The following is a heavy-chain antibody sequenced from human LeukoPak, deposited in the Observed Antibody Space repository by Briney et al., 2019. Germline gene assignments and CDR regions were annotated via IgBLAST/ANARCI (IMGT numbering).Heavy chain of an antibody. CDR3: ARGGYGDYRVDY. CDR1: GFTFNSYS. J-gene: IGHJ4*02. CDR2: ISSNSRTI. V-gene: IGHV3-48*04. D-gene: IGHD4-17*01. Sequence: PGGSLRLSCAASGFTFNSYSMNWVRQAPGKGLEWVSYISSNSRTIHYADSVKGRFTISRDNAKNSLYLQMNSLSPEDTAVYYCARGGYGDYRVDYWGQGTLVTVSS.